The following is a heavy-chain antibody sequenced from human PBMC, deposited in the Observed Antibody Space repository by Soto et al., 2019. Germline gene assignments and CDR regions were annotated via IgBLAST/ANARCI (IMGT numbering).Heavy chain of an antibody. CDR1: GFTFSSYG. Sequence: QVQLVESGGGVVQPGRSLRLSCAASGFTFSSYGMHWVRQAPGKGLEWVAVISYDGSNKYYADSVKGRFTSSRDNSKNARYSHMKCLRAEDTAVYYCAKDPGIVGATTDHYRGQGALVTVSS. V-gene: IGHV3-30*18. J-gene: IGHJ4*02. CDR2: ISYDGSNK. CDR3: AKDPGIVGATTDHY. D-gene: IGHD1-26*01.